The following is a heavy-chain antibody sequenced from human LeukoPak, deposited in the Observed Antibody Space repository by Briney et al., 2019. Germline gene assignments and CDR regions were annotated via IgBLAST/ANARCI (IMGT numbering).Heavy chain of an antibody. D-gene: IGHD3-16*01. CDR2: ISSSGSVI. Sequence: GGSLRLSCAASGFTFSDYYMSWIRQAPGKGLEWVSYISSSGSVIYYADSVKGRFTISRDNAKNSLYLQMESLRAEDTALYYCAKDYAVGSIDYWGQGTLVTVSS. CDR1: GFTFSDYY. CDR3: AKDYAVGSIDY. J-gene: IGHJ4*02. V-gene: IGHV3-11*01.